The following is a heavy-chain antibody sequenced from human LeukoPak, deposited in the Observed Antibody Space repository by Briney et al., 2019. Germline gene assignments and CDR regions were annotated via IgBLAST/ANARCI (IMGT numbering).Heavy chain of an antibody. CDR3: ARDILTTVPRDY. J-gene: IGHJ4*02. CDR1: GFTFRDYY. Sequence: GGSLRLSCGASGFTFRDYYMIWIRQAPGRGVEGVSYISSSCSTIYYADSVKGRFTISRDNAKNSLYLQMNSLRAEDRAVYYWARDILTTVPRDYWGQGTLVTVSS. V-gene: IGHV3-11*04. D-gene: IGHD4-17*01. CDR2: ISSSCSTI.